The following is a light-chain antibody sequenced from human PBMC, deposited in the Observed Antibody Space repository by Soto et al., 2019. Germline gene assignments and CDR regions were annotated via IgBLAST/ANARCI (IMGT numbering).Light chain of an antibody. Sequence: DVVMTHSPLSLPVTLLQPSSVSCMSNQSLVHSDGIAYFSWFQQRPGRSPRRLIYKVSNRDSGVPARFSGSGSGTDFALKISRVEAEDVGVYYCMQGTHWPITFGQGTRLEIK. CDR3: MQGTHWPIT. J-gene: IGKJ5*01. CDR1: QSLVHSDGIAY. CDR2: KVS. V-gene: IGKV2-30*02.